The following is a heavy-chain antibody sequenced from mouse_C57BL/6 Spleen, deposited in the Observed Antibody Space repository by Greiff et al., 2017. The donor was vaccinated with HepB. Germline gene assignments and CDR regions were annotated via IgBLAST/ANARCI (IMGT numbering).Heavy chain of an antibody. V-gene: IGHV1-69*01. D-gene: IGHD2-5*01. Sequence: VQLQESGAELVMPGASVKLSCKASGYTFTSYWMHWVKQRPGQGLEWIGEIDPSDSYTNYNQKFKGKSTLTVDKSSSTAYMQLSSLTSEDSAVYYCARGSKRYYAMDYWGQGTSVTVSS. CDR1: GYTFTSYW. CDR2: IDPSDSYT. CDR3: ARGSKRYYAMDY. J-gene: IGHJ4*01.